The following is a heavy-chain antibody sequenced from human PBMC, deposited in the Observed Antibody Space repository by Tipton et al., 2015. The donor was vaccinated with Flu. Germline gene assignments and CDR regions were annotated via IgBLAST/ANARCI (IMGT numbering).Heavy chain of an antibody. Sequence: TLSLTCYVSGDSVGSDFYWGWVRRPPGKGLEWIGNICPGSPYYNPSLRSRVTMSVARSNDQFSLRLTSVTAADTAVYFCARRTFSNYVSEPKNWFDFWGQGTLVTVSS. CDR3: ARRTFSNYVSEPKNWFDF. J-gene: IGHJ5*01. V-gene: IGHV4-38-2*01. CDR1: GDSVGSDFY. CDR2: ICPGSP. D-gene: IGHD4-11*01.